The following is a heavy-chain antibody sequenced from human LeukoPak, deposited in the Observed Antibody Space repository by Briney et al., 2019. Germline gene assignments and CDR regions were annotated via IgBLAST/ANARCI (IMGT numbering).Heavy chain of an antibody. J-gene: IGHJ2*01. Sequence: PSETLSLTCTVSGGSISSYYWSWLRQPPGKGLEWVGYIYYSGSTNYNPSLKSRVTISVDTSKNQFSLKLSSVTAADTAVYYCASRGAARPFWNPYWYFDLWGRGTLVTVSS. CDR1: GGSISSYY. CDR3: ASRGAARPFWNPYWYFDL. CDR2: IYYSGST. D-gene: IGHD3-3*01. V-gene: IGHV4-59*01.